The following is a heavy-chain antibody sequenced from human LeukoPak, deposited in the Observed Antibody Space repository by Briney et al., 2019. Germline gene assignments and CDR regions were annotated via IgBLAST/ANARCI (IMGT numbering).Heavy chain of an antibody. CDR1: GYTFTGYY. Sequence: ASVKVSCKASGYTFTGYYMHWVRQAPGQGLEWIGWINPNSGGTNYAQKFQGRVTMTRDTSISTAYMELSRLRSDDTAVYYCARVIRTQSMAVGYWGRGTLVTVSS. D-gene: IGHD2/OR15-2a*01. CDR2: INPNSGGT. J-gene: IGHJ4*02. V-gene: IGHV1-2*02. CDR3: ARVIRTQSMAVGY.